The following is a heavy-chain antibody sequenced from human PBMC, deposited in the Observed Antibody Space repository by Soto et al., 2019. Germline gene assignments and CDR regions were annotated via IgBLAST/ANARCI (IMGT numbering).Heavy chain of an antibody. CDR3: ARHEAGDPPDYYYYYMDV. CDR1: GGSISSYY. D-gene: IGHD7-27*01. V-gene: IGHV4-59*08. CDR2: IYYSGST. J-gene: IGHJ6*03. Sequence: SETLSLTCTVSGGSISSYYWSWIRQPPGKGLEWIGYIYYSGSTNYNPSLKSRVTISVDTSKNQFSLKLSSVTAADTAVYYCARHEAGDPPDYYYYYMDVWGKGTTVTVSS.